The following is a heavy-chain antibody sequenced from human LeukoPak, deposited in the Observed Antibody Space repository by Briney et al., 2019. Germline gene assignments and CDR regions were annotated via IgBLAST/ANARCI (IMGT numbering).Heavy chain of an antibody. CDR3: ARGVGDGYNC. J-gene: IGHJ4*02. Sequence: GASVKVSCKASGFTFTAFYIHWVRQAPGQGLEWLGWINPNSGGTNYAQIFQGRVTMTRDTSISTAYMELSSLTSDDTAVYYCARGVGDGYNCWGQGTLVTVSS. D-gene: IGHD5-24*01. V-gene: IGHV1-2*02. CDR2: INPNSGGT. CDR1: GFTFTAFY.